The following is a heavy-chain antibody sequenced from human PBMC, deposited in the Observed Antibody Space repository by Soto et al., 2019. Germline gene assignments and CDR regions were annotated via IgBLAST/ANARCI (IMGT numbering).Heavy chain of an antibody. J-gene: IGHJ5*02. CDR3: ARLARFNSRSSPLLNWFDP. V-gene: IGHV5-51*01. D-gene: IGHD6-6*01. CDR1: GYSFTSYW. CDR2: IYPGDSDT. Sequence: PGESLKISCNGSGYSFTSYWIGWVRQMPGKGLEWMGIIYPGDSDTRYSPSFQGQVTISADKSISTAYLQWSSLKASDTAMYYCARLARFNSRSSPLLNWFDPWGQGTLVTVYS.